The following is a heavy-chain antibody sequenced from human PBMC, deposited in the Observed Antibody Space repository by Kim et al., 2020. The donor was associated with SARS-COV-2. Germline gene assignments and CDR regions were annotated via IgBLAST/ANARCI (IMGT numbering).Heavy chain of an antibody. Sequence: RRKGLGLIGYIDYSGSTNYTPSLKSRTTISVDTSKNQFSLKRSSVTAADTAVYYCARDTMGIYWYFDLWGRGTLVTVSS. CDR3: ARDTMGIYWYFDL. J-gene: IGHJ2*01. V-gene: IGHV4-59*01. CDR2: IDYSGST. D-gene: IGHD6-13*01.